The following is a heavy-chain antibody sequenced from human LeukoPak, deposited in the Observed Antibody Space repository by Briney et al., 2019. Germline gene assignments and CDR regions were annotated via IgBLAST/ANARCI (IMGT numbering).Heavy chain of an antibody. CDR1: GFTFSGYA. CDR2: ILHDGSKK. J-gene: IGHJ4*02. D-gene: IGHD2-2*02. V-gene: IGHV3-30*18. CDR3: AKTPTNWYTLDY. Sequence: GGSLRLSCAASGFTFSGYAMHWVRQAPGKGLEWVAVILHDGSKKHYVDSVKGRFTISRDSSINTLFLQLDSLRPEDSAVYYCAKTPTNWYTLDYWGQGTLVTVSS.